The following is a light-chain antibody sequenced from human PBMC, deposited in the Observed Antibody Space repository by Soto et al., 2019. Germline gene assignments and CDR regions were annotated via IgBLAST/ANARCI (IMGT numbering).Light chain of an antibody. CDR2: DVS. CDR3: CSYAGSYTV. J-gene: IGLJ3*02. CDR1: SSDVGGYNY. V-gene: IGLV2-11*01. Sequence: QSVLTQPRSVSGSPGQSVTISCTGTSSDVGGYNYVSWYQQHPGKAPKLMIYDVSKRPSGVPYRFSSSKSGNTASLTISGLQAEDEADYSCCSYAGSYTVFGGGTKLTVL.